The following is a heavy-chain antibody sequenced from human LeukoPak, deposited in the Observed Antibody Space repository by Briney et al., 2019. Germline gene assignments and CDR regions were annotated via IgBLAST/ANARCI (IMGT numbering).Heavy chain of an antibody. CDR2: IYSGGST. CDR3: AREDVDTAIVFDY. Sequence: GGSLRLSCAASGFTVSGNYLSGVRQAPGKGLEWVSGIYSGGSTYYADSVKGRFTISSDNSKNTLYLQMNSLRAEDTAVYYCAREDVDTAIVFDYWGQGTLVTVSS. D-gene: IGHD5-18*01. CDR1: GFTVSGNY. J-gene: IGHJ4*02. V-gene: IGHV3-66*01.